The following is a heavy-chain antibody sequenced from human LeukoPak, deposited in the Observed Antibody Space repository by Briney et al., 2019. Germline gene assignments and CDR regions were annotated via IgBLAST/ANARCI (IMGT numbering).Heavy chain of an antibody. CDR3: ARDPKFTMVRGAHPFNWFDP. V-gene: IGHV3-74*01. CDR1: GFTFSSYW. J-gene: IGHJ5*02. CDR2: INSDGSST. Sequence: GGSLRLSCAASGFTFSSYWMHWVRQAPGKGLVWVSRINSDGSSTSYADSVKGRFTISRDDAKNTLYLQMNSLRAEDTAVYYCARDPKFTMVRGAHPFNWFDPWGQGTLVTVSS. D-gene: IGHD3-10*01.